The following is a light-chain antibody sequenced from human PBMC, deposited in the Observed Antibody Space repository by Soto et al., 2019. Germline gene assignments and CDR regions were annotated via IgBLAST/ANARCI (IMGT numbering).Light chain of an antibody. CDR2: DAS. CDR1: QSISNW. CDR3: QQYDSYSPT. Sequence: DIQMTQSPSTLSASVGDRVTITCRASQSISNWLAWYQQKPGRAPKFLIYDASSLESGVPSRFSGSGSGTEFTLTISSLQPDDFATYYCQQYDSYSPTFGQGTKVEVK. V-gene: IGKV1-5*01. J-gene: IGKJ1*01.